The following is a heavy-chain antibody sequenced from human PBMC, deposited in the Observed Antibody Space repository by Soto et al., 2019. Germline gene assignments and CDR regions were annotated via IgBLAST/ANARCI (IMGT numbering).Heavy chain of an antibody. CDR2: ISGSGGST. CDR3: AKSTLGYCSGGSCYSDY. CDR1: GFTFSSYA. D-gene: IGHD2-15*01. Sequence: EVQLLESGGGLVQPGGPLRLSCAASGFTFSSYAMSWVAQAPGKGLEWVSAISGSGGSTYYADSVKGRFTISRDNSKNTLYLQMNSLRAEDTAVYYCAKSTLGYCSGGSCYSDYWGQGTLVTVSS. V-gene: IGHV3-23*01. J-gene: IGHJ4*02.